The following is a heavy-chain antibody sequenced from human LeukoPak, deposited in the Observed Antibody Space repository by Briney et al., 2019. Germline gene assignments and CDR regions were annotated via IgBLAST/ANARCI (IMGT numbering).Heavy chain of an antibody. CDR3: ARDINYCTPTLCHRNWFDP. CDR2: ISSSSSTI. D-gene: IGHD2-8*01. CDR1: GFTFSSYS. J-gene: IGHJ5*02. Sequence: PGGSLRLSCAASGFTFSSYSMNWVRQAPGKGLEWVSYISSSSSTIYYADSVKGRFTISRDNAKNSLYLQMNSRRAEDSAVYYCARDINYCTPTLCHRNWFDPWGQGTLVTVSS. V-gene: IGHV3-48*01.